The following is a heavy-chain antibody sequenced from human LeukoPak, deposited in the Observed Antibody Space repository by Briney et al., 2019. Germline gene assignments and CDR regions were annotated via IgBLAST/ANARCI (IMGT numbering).Heavy chain of an antibody. J-gene: IGHJ4*02. CDR3: ARSIVGACFDC. V-gene: IGHV3-74*01. D-gene: IGHD1-26*01. CDR1: GFTFSSYS. CDR2: IDGDGSST. Sequence: AGGSLRLSCAASGFTFSSYSMHWVRQAPGKGLVWVSRIDGDGSSTNYADSVKGRFTISRDNARNTLYLQMNSLRAEDTAVYYCARSIVGACFDCWGQGTLVTVSS.